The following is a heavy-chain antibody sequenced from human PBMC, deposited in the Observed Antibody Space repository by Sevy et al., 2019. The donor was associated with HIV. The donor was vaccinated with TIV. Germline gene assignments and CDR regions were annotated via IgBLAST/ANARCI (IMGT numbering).Heavy chain of an antibody. CDR3: TRGVTKIIGGGYYFDY. CDR1: GVTFNSYA. V-gene: IGHV1-69*01. J-gene: IGHJ4*02. Sequence: VKVSCKASGVTFNSYAFHWVRQAPGQGLEWMGGIIPMFGTTDYAQKFQGRVTISADESTSTVYMEQSSLRSEDTAVYYCTRGVTKIIGGGYYFDYWGQGTLVTVSS. CDR2: IIPMFGTT. D-gene: IGHD3-22*01.